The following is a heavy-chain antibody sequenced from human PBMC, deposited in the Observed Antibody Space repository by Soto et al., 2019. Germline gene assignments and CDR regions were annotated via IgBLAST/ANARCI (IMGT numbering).Heavy chain of an antibody. CDR3: ARDCSGGSCYSNYYMDV. CDR2: IYSGGST. D-gene: IGHD2-15*01. V-gene: IGHV3-66*01. J-gene: IGHJ6*03. Sequence: GGSLRLSCAASGFTVSSNYMSWVRQAPGKGLEWVSVIYSGGSTYYADSVKGRFTISRDNSKNTLYLQMNSLRAEDTAVYYCARDCSGGSCYSNYYMDVWGKGTTVTVSS. CDR1: GFTVSSNY.